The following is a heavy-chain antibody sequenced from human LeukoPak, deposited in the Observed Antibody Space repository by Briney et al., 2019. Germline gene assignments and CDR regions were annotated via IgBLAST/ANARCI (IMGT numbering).Heavy chain of an antibody. CDR1: GFTLIDDY. V-gene: IGHV3-11*04. D-gene: IGHD3-22*01. CDR2: ISSSGSTI. Sequence: GGSLRLSCAVSGFTLIDDYMSCFRQAPGKGLEWVSYISSSGSTIYYADSVKGRFTISMDNAKNSLYLQMNSLRAEDTAVYYCTRESITMIVVAFRYFEYCGQGTLVTVSS. CDR3: TRESITMIVVAFRYFEY. J-gene: IGHJ4*02.